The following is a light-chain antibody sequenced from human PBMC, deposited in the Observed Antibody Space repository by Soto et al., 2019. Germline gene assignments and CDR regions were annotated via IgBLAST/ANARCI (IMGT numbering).Light chain of an antibody. CDR3: QTWGTGTVV. J-gene: IGLJ2*01. Sequence: QLVLTQSPSASASLGASVKLTCTLSSGHSSYAIAWHQQQPEKGPRYLMKLNSDGSHSKGDGIPDRFSGSSSGAERYLTFSSLQSEDEADYYCQTWGTGTVVFGGGTKLTVL. CDR1: SGHSSYA. CDR2: LNSDGSH. V-gene: IGLV4-69*01.